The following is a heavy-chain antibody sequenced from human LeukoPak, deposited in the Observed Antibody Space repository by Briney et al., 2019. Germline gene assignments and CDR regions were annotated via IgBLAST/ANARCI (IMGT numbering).Heavy chain of an antibody. V-gene: IGHV4-34*01. CDR2: INHSGSA. J-gene: IGHJ4*02. CDR3: ARGQGTVTTH. CDR1: GGSFSGYY. Sequence: SETLSLTCAGSGGSFSGYYWTWIRQPPGKELEWIGEINHSGSANYNPSLKSRVTISLDTSKNQFSLKLSSVTAADTAVYYCARGQGTVTTHWGQGTLVTVSS. D-gene: IGHD4-17*01.